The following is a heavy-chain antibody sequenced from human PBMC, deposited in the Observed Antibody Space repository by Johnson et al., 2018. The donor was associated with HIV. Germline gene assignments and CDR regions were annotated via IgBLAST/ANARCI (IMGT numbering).Heavy chain of an antibody. V-gene: IGHV3-13*01. D-gene: IGHD3-10*01. J-gene: IGHJ3*02. Sequence: VQLVESGGGVVQPGGSLRLSCAASGFTFSSYDMHWVRQATGKGLEWVSAIGTAGDTYYPGSVKGRFTISRENAKNSLYLQMNSLRAGDTAVYYCARAYLRGEGYAFDIWGQGTMVTVSS. CDR3: ARAYLRGEGYAFDI. CDR1: GFTFSSYD. CDR2: IGTAGDT.